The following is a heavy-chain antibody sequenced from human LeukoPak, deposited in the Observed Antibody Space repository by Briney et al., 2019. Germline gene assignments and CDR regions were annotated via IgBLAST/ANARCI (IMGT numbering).Heavy chain of an antibody. Sequence: GGSLRLSCAASGFTFDDYAMHWVRQAPGKGLEWVSLISGDGGSTYYADSVKGRFTISRDNSKTSLYLQMNSLRTEDTALYYCAKDSSPYYYDSSGPTDYWGQGTLVTVSS. CDR1: GFTFDDYA. CDR2: ISGDGGST. J-gene: IGHJ4*02. CDR3: AKDSSPYYYDSSGPTDY. D-gene: IGHD3-22*01. V-gene: IGHV3-43*02.